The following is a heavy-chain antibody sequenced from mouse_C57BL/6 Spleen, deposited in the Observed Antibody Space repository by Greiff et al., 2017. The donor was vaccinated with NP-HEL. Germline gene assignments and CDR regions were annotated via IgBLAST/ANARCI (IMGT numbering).Heavy chain of an antibody. Sequence: VQLQQSGAELARPGASVKMSCKASGYTFTSYTMHWVKQRPGQGLEWIGYINPSSGYTKYNQKFKDKATLTADKSSSTAYMQLSSLTSEDSAVYYCARGATTVVAHFDVWGPGTTVTVSS. D-gene: IGHD1-1*01. J-gene: IGHJ1*01. CDR1: GYTFTSYT. V-gene: IGHV1-4*01. CDR2: INPSSGYT. CDR3: ARGATTVVAHFDV.